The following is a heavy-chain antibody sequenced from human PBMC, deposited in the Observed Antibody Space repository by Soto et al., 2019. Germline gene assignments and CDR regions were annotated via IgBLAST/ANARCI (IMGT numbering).Heavy chain of an antibody. D-gene: IGHD2-2*01. V-gene: IGHV1-18*01. Sequence: ASVKVSCKASGYTFTSYGISWVRQAPGQGLEWMGWISAYNGNTNYAQKLQGRVTMTTDTSTSTAYMELRSLRSDDTAVYYCARVVVPAAVICVGCYYYYGMAFWGQGTTVTASS. J-gene: IGHJ6*02. CDR1: GYTFTSYG. CDR3: ARVVVPAAVICVGCYYYYGMAF. CDR2: ISAYNGNT.